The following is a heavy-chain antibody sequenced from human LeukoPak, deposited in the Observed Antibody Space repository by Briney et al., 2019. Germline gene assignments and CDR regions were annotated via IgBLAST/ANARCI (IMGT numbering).Heavy chain of an antibody. J-gene: IGHJ4*02. Sequence: GGSLRLSCAASGFTFRDYYMTWIRQAPGKGLEWIAYISRSGDTLYYADSVEGRFTISRDNAKNSLYLQMNSLRAEDTAVYYCARESRYCGSDCYIFDYWGQGTLVTVSS. V-gene: IGHV3-11*01. CDR3: ARESRYCGSDCYIFDY. D-gene: IGHD2-21*02. CDR1: GFTFRDYY. CDR2: ISRSGDTL.